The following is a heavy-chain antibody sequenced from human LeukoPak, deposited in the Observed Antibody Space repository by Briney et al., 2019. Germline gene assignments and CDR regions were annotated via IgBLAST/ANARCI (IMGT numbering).Heavy chain of an antibody. CDR2: IYYSGNT. V-gene: IGHV4-59*01. D-gene: IGHD2-2*02. CDR1: GGSISSYY. CDR3: ARDRFAGYCSSTSCYRDYYYGKDV. J-gene: IGHJ6*02. Sequence: PSETLSLTCTVSGGSISSYYWSWIRQPPGKGLEWIGYIYYSGNTNYNPSLKSRVTISVDTSKNQFSLKLSSVTAADTAVYYCARDRFAGYCSSTSCYRDYYYGKDVWGQGTTVTVSS.